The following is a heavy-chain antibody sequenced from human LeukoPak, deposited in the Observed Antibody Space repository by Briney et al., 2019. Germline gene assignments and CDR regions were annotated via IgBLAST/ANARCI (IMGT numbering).Heavy chain of an antibody. CDR2: ISGSGGST. CDR3: AKDAAVAGGRPPRFDY. J-gene: IGHJ4*02. CDR1: GFTFSSYD. D-gene: IGHD6-19*01. V-gene: IGHV3-23*01. Sequence: PGGSLRLSCAASGFTFSSYDMSWVRQAPGKGLEWVSAISGSGGSTYYADSVKGRFTISRDNSKNTLYLQMNSLRAEDTAVYYCAKDAAVAGGRPPRFDYWGQGTLVTVSS.